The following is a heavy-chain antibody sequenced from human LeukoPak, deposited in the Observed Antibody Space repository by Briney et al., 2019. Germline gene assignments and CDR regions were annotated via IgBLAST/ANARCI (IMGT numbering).Heavy chain of an antibody. CDR3: ARGWEWEPNDF. CDR2: INPSGGSI. D-gene: IGHD1-26*01. V-gene: IGHV1-46*01. J-gene: IGHJ4*02. CDR1: GYTFTSYY. Sequence: GASVKVSCKASGYTFTSYYMSWVRQAPGQGLEWMGIINPSGGSISYAQKFQGRVTMTRDMSTSTVYMELSSLRSEDTAVYYCARGWEWEPNDFWGQGTLVTVSS.